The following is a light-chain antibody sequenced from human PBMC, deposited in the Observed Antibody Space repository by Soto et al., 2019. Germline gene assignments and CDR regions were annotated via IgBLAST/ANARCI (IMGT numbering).Light chain of an antibody. CDR1: SSYVGGYNY. CDR3: SPYTSSSTYV. J-gene: IGLJ1*01. Sequence: QSVLTQPASVSGSPGQSITISCTGTSSYVGGYNYVSWYQQHPGKAPKLMIYDVSNRPSGVSNRFSGSKSGNTASLTISGLQAEDEADYYCSPYTSSSTYVFGTGTKVTVL. CDR2: DVS. V-gene: IGLV2-14*01.